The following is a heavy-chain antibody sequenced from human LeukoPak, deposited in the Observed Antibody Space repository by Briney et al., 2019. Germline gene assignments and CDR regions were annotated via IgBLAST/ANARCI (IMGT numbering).Heavy chain of an antibody. CDR3: ASTIVGATAFDY. J-gene: IGHJ4*02. CDR2: IYYSGGT. Sequence: SETLSLTCTVSGGSINYYYWMWIRQPPGKGLEWIGYIYYSGGTHYNPSLKSRVTMLVDTSKNQFSLKLSSVTAADTAVYYCASTIVGATAFDYWGQGTLVTVSS. V-gene: IGHV4-59*01. CDR1: GGSINYYY. D-gene: IGHD1-26*01.